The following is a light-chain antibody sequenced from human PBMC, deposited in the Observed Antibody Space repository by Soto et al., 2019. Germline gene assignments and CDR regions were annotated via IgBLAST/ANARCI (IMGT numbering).Light chain of an antibody. V-gene: IGKV1-39*01. Sequence: DIQMTQSPSSLSASVGDRVTITCRASQSISSYLNWYQQKPGKDPKLLIYAASSLQSGVPSRFSGSGSGTHFTLTISSLQPEDFATYFCQQSYSTPLTFGGGTKVEIK. CDR2: AAS. CDR3: QQSYSTPLT. CDR1: QSISSY. J-gene: IGKJ4*01.